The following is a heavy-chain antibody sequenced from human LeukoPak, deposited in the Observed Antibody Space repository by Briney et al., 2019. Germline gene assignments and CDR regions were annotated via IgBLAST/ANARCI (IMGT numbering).Heavy chain of an antibody. CDR1: GASISTCDCY. CDR3: ARHPAY. J-gene: IGHJ4*02. V-gene: IGHV4-39*01. Sequence: SETLSLTCTVSGASISTCDCYWGWIRQPPGKGLEWIGSAYHTGRADYNPSLKSRVTISVDTSKNQFSLKLTSVIAADTAIYYCARHPAYWGQGTLVTVSS. CDR2: AYHTGRA.